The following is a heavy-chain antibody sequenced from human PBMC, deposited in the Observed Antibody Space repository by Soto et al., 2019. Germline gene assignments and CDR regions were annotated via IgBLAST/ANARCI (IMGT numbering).Heavy chain of an antibody. D-gene: IGHD6-6*01. J-gene: IGHJ5*01. CDR3: PKTAHKTSAPSRHS. V-gene: IGHV3-23*01. CDR2: IRVSARST. Sequence: GNGLECVSAIRVSARSTYYADSVKGRYTLSRDNSKNTLYLQMNSLRAEDTAVYYKPKTAHKTSAPSRHS.